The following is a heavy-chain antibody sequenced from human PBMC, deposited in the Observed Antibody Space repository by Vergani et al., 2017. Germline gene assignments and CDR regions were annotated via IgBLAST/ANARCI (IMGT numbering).Heavy chain of an antibody. V-gene: IGHV1-69*13. J-gene: IGHJ4*02. CDR1: GGTFSSYA. CDR3: ARDEGYSYGWGRGDFDY. D-gene: IGHD5-18*01. Sequence: QVQLVQSGAGVKKPGSSVKVSCKASGGTFSSYAISWVRQAPGQGLEWMGGIIPIFGTANYAQKFQGRVTITADESTSTAYMELSSLRSEDTAVYYCARDEGYSYGWGRGDFDYWGQGTLVTVSS. CDR2: IIPIFGTA.